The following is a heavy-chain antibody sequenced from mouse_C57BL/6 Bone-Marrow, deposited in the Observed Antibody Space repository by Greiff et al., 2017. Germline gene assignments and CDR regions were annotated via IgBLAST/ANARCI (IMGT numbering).Heavy chain of an antibody. J-gene: IGHJ2*01. CDR3: TLHYEVYFGY. V-gene: IGHV1-5*01. Sequence: VQLQQSGTVLARPGASVKMSCKTSGYTFTSYWMHWVKQRPGQGLEWIGAIYPGNSDTSYNQKFKGKAKLTADTSASTAYMELSSLKNEDSAVYDCTLHYEVYFGYWGQGTTLTVSS. CDR2: IYPGNSDT. CDR1: GYTFTSYW. D-gene: IGHD2-4*01.